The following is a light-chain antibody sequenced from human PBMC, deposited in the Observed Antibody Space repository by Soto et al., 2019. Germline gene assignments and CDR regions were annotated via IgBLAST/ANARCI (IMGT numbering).Light chain of an antibody. J-gene: IGKJ5*01. CDR3: QQRSNWPPIT. Sequence: EIVLTQSPAILSLSPGERDTLSWRASQRVSSYLDWYQQKPGQAPRLLIYDASNRATGIPARFSGSGSGTDFTLTISSREPEDFAVYYCQQRSNWPPITFGQGTRLEIK. CDR1: QRVSSY. V-gene: IGKV3-11*01. CDR2: DAS.